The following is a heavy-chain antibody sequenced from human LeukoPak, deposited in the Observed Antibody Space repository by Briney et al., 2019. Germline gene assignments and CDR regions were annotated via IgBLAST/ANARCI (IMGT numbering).Heavy chain of an antibody. J-gene: IGHJ4*02. CDR3: ARHTYYYDSSGYYFWSYFDY. D-gene: IGHD3-22*01. V-gene: IGHV4-34*01. Sequence: SETLSLTCAVYGGSFSGYYWSWIRQPPGKGLEWMGEINHSGSTYYNPSLKSRVTISVDTSKNQFSLKLCSVTAADTAVYYCARHTYYYDSSGYYFWSYFDYWGQGTLVTVSS. CDR2: INHSGST. CDR1: GGSFSGYY.